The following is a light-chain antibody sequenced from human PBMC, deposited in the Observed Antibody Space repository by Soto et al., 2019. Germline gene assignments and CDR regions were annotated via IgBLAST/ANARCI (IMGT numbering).Light chain of an antibody. CDR3: SSYSSSNTRV. V-gene: IGLV2-14*01. CDR1: SNDVGGNNY. CDR2: EVS. Sequence: QSALTQPASVSGSPGQSITISCTGTSNDVGGNNYVSWYQQHPDKAPKLVIYEVSNRPSGVSNRFAGSKSDSTASLTISGLLAEDEADYYWSSYSSSNTRVFGTGTKVTVL. J-gene: IGLJ1*01.